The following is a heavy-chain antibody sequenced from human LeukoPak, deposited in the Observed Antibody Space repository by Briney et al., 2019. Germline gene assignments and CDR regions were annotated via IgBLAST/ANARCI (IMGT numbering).Heavy chain of an antibody. CDR2: INPSGGST. V-gene: IGHV1-46*01. CDR1: GYTFTSHY. Sequence: RASVKVSCKASGYTFTSHYMHWVRQAPGQGLEWMGIINPSGGSTSYAQKFQGRVTMTRDTSTSTVYMELSSLRSEDTAVYYCAREAWPHYYYYYGMDVWGQGTTVTVSS. CDR3: AREAWPHYYYYYGMDV. J-gene: IGHJ6*02.